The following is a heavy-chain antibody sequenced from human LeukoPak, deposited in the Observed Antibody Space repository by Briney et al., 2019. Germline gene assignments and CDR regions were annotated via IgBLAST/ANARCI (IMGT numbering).Heavy chain of an antibody. D-gene: IGHD1-26*01. Sequence: ASVKVSCKVSGYTLTELSMHWVRQAPGKGLEWMGGFDPEDGETIYAQKFQGRVTMTGDTSTDTAYMELSSLRSEDTAVYYCATERDSGSYFYFQHWGQGTLVTVSS. CDR3: ATERDSGSYFYFQH. CDR2: FDPEDGET. V-gene: IGHV1-24*01. J-gene: IGHJ1*01. CDR1: GYTLTELS.